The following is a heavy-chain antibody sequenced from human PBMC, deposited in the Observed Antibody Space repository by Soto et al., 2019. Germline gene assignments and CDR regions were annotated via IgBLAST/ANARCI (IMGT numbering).Heavy chain of an antibody. CDR1: GFSVTSDGVG. V-gene: IGHV2-5*02. D-gene: IGHD4-17*01. CDR2: IFWDDDK. Sequence: QITFKESGPTLVKPKQTLALTCTFCGFSVTSDGVGVGWIRQPPGKALEWLAVIFWDDDKRYSPSLESRLSIARDTSKHQVFLTMTNMESVHTATYYCALLNDGDYTFWGPGTRVTVSS. J-gene: IGHJ4*02. CDR3: ALLNDGDYTF.